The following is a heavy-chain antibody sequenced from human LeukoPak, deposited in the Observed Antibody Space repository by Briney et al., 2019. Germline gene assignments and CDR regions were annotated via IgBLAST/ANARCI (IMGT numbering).Heavy chain of an antibody. V-gene: IGHV3-23*01. J-gene: IGHJ4*02. D-gene: IGHD3-22*01. CDR1: GLTFSKYA. CDR3: AKRDYYDSSGYHGSFDY. Sequence: GGSLRLSCAASGLTFSKYAMAWVRQAPGEGLERVSGINGGGGTTYYADSVKGRFTISRDNSKNTLYLQMNSLRAEDTALYYCAKRDYYDSSGYHGSFDYWGQGTLVTVSS. CDR2: INGGGGTT.